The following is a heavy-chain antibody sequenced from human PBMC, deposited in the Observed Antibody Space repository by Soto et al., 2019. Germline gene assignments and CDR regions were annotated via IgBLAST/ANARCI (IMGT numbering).Heavy chain of an antibody. Sequence: PGGSLRLSCAASGFTFSSNSMNWVRQAPGKGLEWVSYISSSSSTIYYADSVKGRFTISRDNAKNSLYLQMNSLRAEDTAVYYCAREDYYYDSSPKYGMDVWGQGTTVTVSS. D-gene: IGHD3-22*01. CDR3: AREDYYYDSSPKYGMDV. CDR1: GFTFSSNS. CDR2: ISSSSSTI. V-gene: IGHV3-48*01. J-gene: IGHJ6*02.